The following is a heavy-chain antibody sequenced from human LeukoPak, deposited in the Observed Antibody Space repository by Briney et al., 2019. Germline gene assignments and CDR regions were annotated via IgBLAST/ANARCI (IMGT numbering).Heavy chain of an antibody. CDR3: ARDQYDTWSRRGNFDS. CDR2: IKLDGSEK. V-gene: IGHV3-7*03. J-gene: IGHJ4*02. Sequence: GGSLRLSCAASGFTFSSYGMSWVRQAPGKGLEWVANIKLDGSEKNYVDSVKGRFTISRDNTKNSLYLQMNSLRAEDTAVFYCARDQYDTWSRRGNFDSWGQGTLVIVSS. CDR1: GFTFSSYG. D-gene: IGHD3-3*01.